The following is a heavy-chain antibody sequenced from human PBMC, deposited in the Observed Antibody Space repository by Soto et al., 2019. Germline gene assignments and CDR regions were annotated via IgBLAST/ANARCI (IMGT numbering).Heavy chain of an antibody. V-gene: IGHV4-34*01. Sequence: SETLSLTCNVSGGSIYTYYWNWIRQSPGKGLEWIGEINHSGSTNYNPSLKSRVTISVDTSKNQFSLKLSSVTAADTAVYYCARVGWSTSMDVWGQGTTVTVSS. CDR3: ARVGWSTSMDV. CDR2: INHSGST. D-gene: IGHD3-3*01. J-gene: IGHJ6*02. CDR1: GGSIYTYY.